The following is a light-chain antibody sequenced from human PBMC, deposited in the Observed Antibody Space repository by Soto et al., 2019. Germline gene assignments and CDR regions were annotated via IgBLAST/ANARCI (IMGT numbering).Light chain of an antibody. Sequence: EIVLTQSPATLSLSPGERATLSCRASQSVSRYLAWYQQKSGQAPRLLIYDASNRATDIPARFSGSGSGTDFTLTISSLEPEDFAVYYCQQRSNWPPITFGQGTRLEMK. J-gene: IGKJ5*01. V-gene: IGKV3-11*01. CDR2: DAS. CDR3: QQRSNWPPIT. CDR1: QSVSRY.